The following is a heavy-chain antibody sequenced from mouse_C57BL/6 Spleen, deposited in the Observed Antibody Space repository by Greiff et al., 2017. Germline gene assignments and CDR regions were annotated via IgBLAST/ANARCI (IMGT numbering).Heavy chain of an antibody. CDR2: ISDGGSYT. Sequence: EVQLQESGGGLVKPGGSLKLSCAASGFTFSSYAMSWVRQTPEKRLEWVATISDGGSYTYYPDNVKGRFTISRDNAKNNLYLQMSHLKSEDTAMYYCARDRAYYSNPYFDYWGQGTTLTVSS. D-gene: IGHD2-5*01. CDR1: GFTFSSYA. V-gene: IGHV5-4*01. J-gene: IGHJ2*01. CDR3: ARDRAYYSNPYFDY.